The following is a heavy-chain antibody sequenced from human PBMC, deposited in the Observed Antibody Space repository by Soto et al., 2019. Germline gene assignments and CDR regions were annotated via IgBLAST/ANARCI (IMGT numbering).Heavy chain of an antibody. CDR3: ASGIRLWLRRINNGYSG. Sequence: QVQLVQSGAEVKKPESSVKVSCKAPGGTFSTYAISWVRQAPGQGLEWMGGIIPMFGTANYAQRFQDRVTITAEEATNTVYMELSSLRSEDTAVYFCASGIRLWLRRINNGYSGWGQGNLVSVPS. CDR1: GGTFSTYA. J-gene: IGHJ4*02. V-gene: IGHV1-69*12. D-gene: IGHD5-12*01. CDR2: IIPMFGTA.